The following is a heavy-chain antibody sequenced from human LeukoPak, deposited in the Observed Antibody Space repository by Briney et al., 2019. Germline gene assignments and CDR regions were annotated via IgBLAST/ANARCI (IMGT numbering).Heavy chain of an antibody. CDR1: GGTFSSYA. CDR2: IIPIFGTA. V-gene: IGHV1-69*13. CDR3: ARDRDGDFWSGYIRWYFDY. J-gene: IGHJ4*02. Sequence: SVKVSCKASGGTFSSYAISWVRQAPGQGLEWMGGIIPIFGTANYAQKFQGRVTITADESTSTAYMELSSLRSEDTAVYYCARDRDGDFWSGYIRWYFDYWGQGTLVTVSS. D-gene: IGHD3-3*01.